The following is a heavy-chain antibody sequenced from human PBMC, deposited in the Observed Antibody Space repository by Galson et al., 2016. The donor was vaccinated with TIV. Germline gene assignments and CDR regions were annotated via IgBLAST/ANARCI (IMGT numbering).Heavy chain of an antibody. J-gene: IGHJ5*02. Sequence: SLRLSCAVSGFTFSSYALSWVRQAPGKGLDWVSSISADGGSTYYADSVKGRFTCSRDNSKNTLFLQMNSLRDEDTAVDYCAKDGGYCSGGTCLPNWFDPWGQGTLVTVSS. D-gene: IGHD2-15*01. CDR1: GFTFSSYA. CDR3: AKDGGYCSGGTCLPNWFDP. CDR2: ISADGGST. V-gene: IGHV3-23*01.